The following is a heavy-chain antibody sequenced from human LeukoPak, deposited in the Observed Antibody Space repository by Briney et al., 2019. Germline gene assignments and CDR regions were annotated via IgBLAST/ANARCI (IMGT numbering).Heavy chain of an antibody. Sequence: ASVKVSCKASGYTFTSYGISWVRQAPGQGLEWMGWISAYNGNTNYAQKLQGRVTMTTDTSTSTAYLELRSLRSDDTAVYYCARDGRRFPAELPHYDYWGQGTLVTVSS. D-gene: IGHD5-24*01. J-gene: IGHJ4*02. CDR2: ISAYNGNT. CDR1: GYTFTSYG. CDR3: ARDGRRFPAELPHYDY. V-gene: IGHV1-18*01.